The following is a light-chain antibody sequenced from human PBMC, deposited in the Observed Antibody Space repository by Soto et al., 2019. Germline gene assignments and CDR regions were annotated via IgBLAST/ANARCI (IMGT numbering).Light chain of an antibody. CDR3: GTWDNSLSAGV. CDR1: SSNIGNNY. Sequence: QSGLTQPPSVSAAPGQKVTISCSGSSSNIGNNYVSWYQQLPGTAPKLLIYDNNKRPSGIPDRFSGSKSGTSATLGITGLQTGDEADYYCGTWDNSLSAGVFGGGTKLTVL. V-gene: IGLV1-51*01. J-gene: IGLJ3*02. CDR2: DNN.